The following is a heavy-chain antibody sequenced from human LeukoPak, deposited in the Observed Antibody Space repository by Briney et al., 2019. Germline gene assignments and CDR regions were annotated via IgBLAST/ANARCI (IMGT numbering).Heavy chain of an antibody. V-gene: IGHV1-18*01. CDR2: ISAYNGNT. D-gene: IGHD3-3*01. CDR1: GYTITSYG. Sequence: ASVKVSCKASGYTITSYGISWVRQAPGQGLEWMGWISAYNGNTNYAQKLQGRVTMTTDTSTSTAYMELRSLRSDDTAVYYCARYLYDFWSGYYPPYYYYGMDVWGQGTTVTVSS. CDR3: ARYLYDFWSGYYPPYYYYGMDV. J-gene: IGHJ6*02.